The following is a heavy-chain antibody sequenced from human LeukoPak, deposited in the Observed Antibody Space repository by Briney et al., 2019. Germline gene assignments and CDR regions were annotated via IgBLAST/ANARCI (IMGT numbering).Heavy chain of an antibody. CDR3: ARRSTTVTDDDAFDI. D-gene: IGHD4-17*01. CDR1: GYTFTGYY. J-gene: IGHJ3*02. V-gene: IGHV1-2*04. CDR2: INPNSGGT. Sequence: ASVKVSCKASGYTFTGYYMHWVRQAPGQGLEWMGWINPNSGGTNYAQKFQGWVTMTRGTSISTAYMELSRLRSDDTAVYYCARRSTTVTDDDAFDIWGQGTMVTVSS.